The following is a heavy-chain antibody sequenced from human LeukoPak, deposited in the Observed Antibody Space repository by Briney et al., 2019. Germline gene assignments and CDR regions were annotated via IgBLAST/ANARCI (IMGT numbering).Heavy chain of an antibody. D-gene: IGHD3-3*01. V-gene: IGHV3-30-3*01. Sequence: PGGSLRLSCAASGFTFSSYAMHWVRQAPGKGLEWVAVISYDGSNKYYADSVKGRFTISRDNSKNTLYLQMNSLRAEDTAVYYCASDTRGFLEWLLYYWGQGTLVTVSS. CDR3: ASDTRGFLEWLLYY. CDR2: ISYDGSNK. J-gene: IGHJ4*02. CDR1: GFTFSSYA.